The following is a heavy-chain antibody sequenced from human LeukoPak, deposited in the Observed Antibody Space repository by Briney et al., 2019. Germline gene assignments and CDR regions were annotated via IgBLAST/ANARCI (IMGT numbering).Heavy chain of an antibody. CDR2: INWNGGST. V-gene: IGHV3-20*04. J-gene: IGHJ4*02. D-gene: IGHD4/OR15-4a*01. CDR1: GFTFDDYG. Sequence: PGGSLRLSCAASGFTFDDYGMSWVRQAPGKGLEWVSGINWNGGSTGYADSVKGRFTISRDNAKNSLYLQMNSLKAEDTAAYYCARDLRVLKRSPLGYYFDYWGRGTLVTVSS. CDR3: ARDLRVLKRSPLGYYFDY.